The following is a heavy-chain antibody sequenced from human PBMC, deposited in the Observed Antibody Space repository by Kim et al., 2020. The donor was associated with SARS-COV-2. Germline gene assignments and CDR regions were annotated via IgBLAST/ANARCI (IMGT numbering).Heavy chain of an antibody. Sequence: SVKVSCKASGGTFSSYAISWVRQAPGQGLEWMGGIIPIFGTANYAQKFQARVTITADESTSTAYMELSSLRSEDTAVYYCAREYYYDSSGYYYGLYFDYWGQGTLVTVSS. D-gene: IGHD3-22*01. CDR1: GGTFSSYA. CDR3: AREYYYDSSGYYYGLYFDY. CDR2: IIPIFGTA. J-gene: IGHJ4*02. V-gene: IGHV1-69*13.